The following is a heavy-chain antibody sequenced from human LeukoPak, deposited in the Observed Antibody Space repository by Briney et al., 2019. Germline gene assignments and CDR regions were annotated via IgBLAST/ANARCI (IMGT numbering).Heavy chain of an antibody. D-gene: IGHD2-15*01. CDR2: IGSSGSCT. CDR3: AKKGVCSGGGWQYFVS. Sequence: PGGSLRLSCAASGFTFSDYRMSWVRQAPGKGLEWVSSIGSSGSCTYYADSVKGRFTISRDNAKNSLYLQMNSLRAEDTAVYYCAKKGVCSGGGWQYFVSSGPGNLFTV. CDR1: GFTFSDYR. V-gene: IGHV3-21*01. J-gene: IGHJ4*01.